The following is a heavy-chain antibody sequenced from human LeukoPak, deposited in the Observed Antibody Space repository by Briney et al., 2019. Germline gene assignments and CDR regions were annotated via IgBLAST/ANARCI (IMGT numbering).Heavy chain of an antibody. CDR3: ARWRSCSCSD. CDR2: TRNKANNYAT. CDR1: GYTFSDHY. D-gene: IGHD3-16*01. V-gene: IGHV3-72*01. J-gene: IGHJ4*02. Sequence: GGSLRLSCAVSGYTFSDHYIDWVRQAPGRGLEWVGQTRNKANNYATEYAASVKGRFTISRDDSRNSVYLQMNSLKTEDTAVYYCARWRSCSCSDWGQGTLVTVSS.